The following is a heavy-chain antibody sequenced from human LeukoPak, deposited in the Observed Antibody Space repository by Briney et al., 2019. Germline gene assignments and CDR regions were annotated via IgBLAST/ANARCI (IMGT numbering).Heavy chain of an antibody. CDR3: ARGIEILTGSGYFDY. CDR2: INPNSGGT. Sequence: ASVKVSCKASGYTFTGYYMHWVRQAPGQGLEWMGWINPNSGGTNYAQKFQGRVTMTRDTSISTAYMELSRLRSDDTAVYYCARGIEILTGSGYFDYWGQGTLVTVSS. D-gene: IGHD3-9*01. J-gene: IGHJ4*02. CDR1: GYTFTGYY. V-gene: IGHV1-2*02.